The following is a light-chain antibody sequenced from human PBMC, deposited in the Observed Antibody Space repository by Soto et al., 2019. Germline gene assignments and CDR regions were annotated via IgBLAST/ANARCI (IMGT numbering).Light chain of an antibody. V-gene: IGKV1-5*03. Sequence: DIQMTQSPSTLSASVGDRVTITCRASQSISSWLAWYQQKAGKAPKILIYKASSLESGVPSRFSGSGSGTEITLTISSLQPDDFATYYCQQYNSYPWTFGQGTKVEIK. CDR2: KAS. CDR1: QSISSW. J-gene: IGKJ1*01. CDR3: QQYNSYPWT.